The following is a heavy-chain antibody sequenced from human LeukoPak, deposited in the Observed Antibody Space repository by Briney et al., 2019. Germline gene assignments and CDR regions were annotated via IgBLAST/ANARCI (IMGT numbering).Heavy chain of an antibody. CDR2: IYTSGST. V-gene: IGHV4-4*09. CDR1: SGSISSYY. Sequence: SETLSLTCTVSSGSISSYYWSWIRQPPGKGLEWIGYIYTSGSTNYNPSLKSRVTISVDTSKNQFSLKLSSVTAADTAVYYCARHGARYDFWSGYLSYYYMDVWGKGTTVTVSS. CDR3: ARHGARYDFWSGYLSYYYMDV. D-gene: IGHD3-3*01. J-gene: IGHJ6*03.